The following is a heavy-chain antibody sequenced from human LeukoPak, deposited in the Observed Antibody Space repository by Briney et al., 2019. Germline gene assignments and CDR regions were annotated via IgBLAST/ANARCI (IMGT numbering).Heavy chain of an antibody. Sequence: ASVKVSCKASGYTFTGYYMHWVRQAPGQGLEWMGWINPNSVGTNYAQKFQGRVTMTRDTSISTAYMEMSRLRSDDTAVYYCARDLSGYYDSSGYGGFDYWGQGTLVTVSS. CDR2: INPNSVGT. CDR3: ARDLSGYYDSSGYGGFDY. J-gene: IGHJ4*02. CDR1: GYTFTGYY. D-gene: IGHD3-22*01. V-gene: IGHV1-2*02.